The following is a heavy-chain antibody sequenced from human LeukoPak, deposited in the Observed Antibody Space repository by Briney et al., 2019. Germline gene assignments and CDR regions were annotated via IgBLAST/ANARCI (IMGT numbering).Heavy chain of an antibody. D-gene: IGHD6-19*01. CDR1: GGSFSGYY. CDR3: ARVKVGWNSFDY. Sequence: PSETLSLTCAVYGGSFSGYYWSWIRQPPGKGLEWIGEIYHSGSTNYNPSLKSRVTISVDTSKNQFSLKLSSVTAADTAVYYCARVKVGWNSFDYWGQGTLVTVSS. CDR2: IYHSGST. J-gene: IGHJ4*02. V-gene: IGHV4-34*01.